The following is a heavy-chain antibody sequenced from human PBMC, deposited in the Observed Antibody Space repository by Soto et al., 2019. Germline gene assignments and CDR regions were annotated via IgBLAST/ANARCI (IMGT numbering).Heavy chain of an antibody. CDR2: INHSGST. CDR3: ARGYSSSWYRKERFDY. Sequence: SETLSLTCAVYGGSFSGYYWSWIRQPPGKGLEWIGEINHSGSTNYNPSLKSRVTISVDTSKSQFSLKLSSVTAADTAVYYCARGYSSSWYRKERFDYWGQGTLVTVS. J-gene: IGHJ4*02. V-gene: IGHV4-34*01. CDR1: GGSFSGYY. D-gene: IGHD6-13*01.